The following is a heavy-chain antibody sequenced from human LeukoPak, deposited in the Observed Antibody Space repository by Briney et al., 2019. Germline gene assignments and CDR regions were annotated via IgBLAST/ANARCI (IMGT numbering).Heavy chain of an antibody. CDR3: ARDWGIVVVPASMGDAFDI. CDR2: ISSSSSYI. J-gene: IGHJ3*02. V-gene: IGHV3-21*01. CDR1: GFTFSSYS. Sequence: GGSLRLSCAASGFTFSSYSMNWVRQAPGKGLEWVSSISSSSSYIYYADSVKGRFTISRDNAKNSLYLQMNSLRAEDAAVYYCARDWGIVVVPASMGDAFDIWGQGTMVTVSS. D-gene: IGHD2-2*01.